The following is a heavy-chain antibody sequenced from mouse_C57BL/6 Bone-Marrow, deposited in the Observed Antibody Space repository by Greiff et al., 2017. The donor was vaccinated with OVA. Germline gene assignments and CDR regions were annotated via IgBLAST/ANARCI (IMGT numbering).Heavy chain of an antibody. V-gene: IGHV1-39*01. CDR1: GYSFTDYN. CDR3: ARSGVYYDYDRGFAY. CDR2: INPNYGTT. Sequence: EVQLQQSGPELVKPGASVKISCKASGYSFTDYNLNWVKQSNGKSLEWIGVINPNYGTTSYNQKFKGKATLTVDQSSSTAYMQLNSLTSEDSAVYYCARSGVYYDYDRGFAYWGQGTLVTVSA. J-gene: IGHJ3*01. D-gene: IGHD2-4*01.